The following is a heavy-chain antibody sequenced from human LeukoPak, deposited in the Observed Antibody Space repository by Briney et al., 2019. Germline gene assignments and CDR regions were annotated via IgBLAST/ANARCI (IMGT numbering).Heavy chain of an antibody. Sequence: PSETLSLTCAVYGGSFSGYYWSWIRQPPGKGLEWIGEINHSGSTNYNPSLKSRVTISVDTSKNQFSLKLSSVTAADTAVYYCARGRGYSSGWHNWFDPWGQGTLVTDSS. CDR3: ARGRGYSSGWHNWFDP. J-gene: IGHJ5*02. D-gene: IGHD6-19*01. V-gene: IGHV4-34*01. CDR1: GGSFSGYY. CDR2: INHSGST.